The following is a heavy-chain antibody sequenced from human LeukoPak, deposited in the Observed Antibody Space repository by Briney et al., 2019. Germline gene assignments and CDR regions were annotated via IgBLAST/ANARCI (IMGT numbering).Heavy chain of an antibody. Sequence: PGGSLRLSCAASGFTFSSYSMNWVRQAPGKGLEWVSSISSSSSYIYYADSVKGRFTISRDNAKNSLYLQMNSLRAEDTAVYYCAKVGSPGLYYFDYWGQGTLVTVSS. V-gene: IGHV3-21*04. CDR2: ISSSSSYI. CDR1: GFTFSSYS. CDR3: AKVGSPGLYYFDY. D-gene: IGHD1-26*01. J-gene: IGHJ4*02.